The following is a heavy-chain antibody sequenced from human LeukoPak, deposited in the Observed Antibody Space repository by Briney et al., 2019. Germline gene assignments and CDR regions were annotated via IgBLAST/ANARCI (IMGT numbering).Heavy chain of an antibody. V-gene: IGHV4-34*01. CDR2: INHSGST. D-gene: IGHD4-17*01. CDR1: GGSFSGYY. CDR3: ARGQEVTTDDAFDI. Sequence: SETLSLTCAVYGGSFSGYYWSWIRQPPGKGLEWIGEINHSGSTNYNPSLKSRVTISVDTSKNQFSLKLSSVTAADTAVYYCARGQEVTTDDAFDIWGQGTMVTVSS. J-gene: IGHJ3*02.